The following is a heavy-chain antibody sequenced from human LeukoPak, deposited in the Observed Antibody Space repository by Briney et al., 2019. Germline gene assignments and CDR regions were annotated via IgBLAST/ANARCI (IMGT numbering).Heavy chain of an antibody. D-gene: IGHD6-19*01. J-gene: IGHJ5*02. V-gene: IGHV1-2*02. CDR3: ARERYSSGWYLGGFDP. CDR2: INPNGGGT. CDR1: GYTFTGYY. Sequence: GASVKVSCKASGYTFTGYYMHWVRQAPGQGLEWMGWINPNGGGTNYAQKFQGRVTMTRDTSISTAYMELSRLRSDDTAVYYCARERYSSGWYLGGFDPWGQGTLVTVSS.